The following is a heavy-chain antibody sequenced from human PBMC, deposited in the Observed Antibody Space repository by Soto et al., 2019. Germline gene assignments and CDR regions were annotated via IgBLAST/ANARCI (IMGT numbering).Heavy chain of an antibody. CDR1: GFTFSSYT. CDR2: ISYDGSNK. D-gene: IGHD2-8*01. CDR3: TRYALREDFYFDL. J-gene: IGHJ2*01. V-gene: IGHV3-30-3*01. Sequence: QVQLVESGGGVVQPGRSLRLSCTASGFTFSSYTIHWVRQAPGKGLEWVAVISYDGSNKYYADSVKGRFTISRDNSKNTLYLEMNSLRAEHTAVYYCTRYALREDFYFDLWGRGTLVTVSS.